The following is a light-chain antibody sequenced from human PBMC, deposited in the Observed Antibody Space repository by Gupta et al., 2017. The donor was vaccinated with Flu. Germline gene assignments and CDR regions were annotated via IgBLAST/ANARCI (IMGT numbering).Light chain of an antibody. CDR3: RGWDSSSNHKGV. V-gene: IGLV3-21*02. Sequence: YVVTLSPSVSAAPGHMARITCAGNIIGSKRVHWYLQKSGQAPVLVVLDDGDRPSGIPEGYSGANSGNLAALTITRVEAGDEADYYCRGWDSSSNHKGVFGGGTKLTVL. CDR1: IIGSKR. J-gene: IGLJ3*02. CDR2: DDG.